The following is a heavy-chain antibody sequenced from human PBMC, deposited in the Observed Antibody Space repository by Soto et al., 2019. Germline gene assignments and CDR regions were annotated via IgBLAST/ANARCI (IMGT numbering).Heavy chain of an antibody. Sequence: SETLSLTCAVYGGSFSGYYWSWIRQPPGKGLEWIGEINHSGSTNYNPSLKSRVTISVDTSKNQFSLKLSSVTAADTAVYYCARGPLGLKLRYFDWLLPFDYWGQGTLVTVSS. CDR1: GGSFSGYY. CDR2: INHSGST. J-gene: IGHJ4*02. V-gene: IGHV4-34*01. D-gene: IGHD3-9*01. CDR3: ARGPLGLKLRYFDWLLPFDY.